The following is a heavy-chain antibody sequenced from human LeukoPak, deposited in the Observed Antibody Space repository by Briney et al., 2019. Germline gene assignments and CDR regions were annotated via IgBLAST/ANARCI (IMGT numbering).Heavy chain of an antibody. J-gene: IGHJ4*02. CDR3: ARPLFTATNHGGDY. D-gene: IGHD5-18*01. CDR1: GGSFSGYY. V-gene: IGHV4-34*01. Sequence: PSETLSLTCAVYGGSFSGYYWSWIRQPPGKGLEWIGEINHSGSTNYNPSLKSRVTISVDTSKNQFSLKLSSVTAADTAVYYCARPLFTATNHGGDYWGQGTLVTVSS. CDR2: INHSGST.